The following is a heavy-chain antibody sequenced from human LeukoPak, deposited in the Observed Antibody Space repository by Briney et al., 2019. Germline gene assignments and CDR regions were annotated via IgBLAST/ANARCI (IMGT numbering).Heavy chain of an antibody. V-gene: IGHV3-7*01. Sequence: PGGSLRLSCAASGFAFSTYWMSWVRQAPGKGLEWVANIKQDGSEKYYVDSVKGRLTISRDNAKNSLYLQMNSLRAEDTAIYYCTTQRSSDHDYWGQGTLVTVSS. CDR2: IKQDGSEK. CDR3: TTQRSSDHDY. D-gene: IGHD3-10*01. CDR1: GFAFSTYW. J-gene: IGHJ4*02.